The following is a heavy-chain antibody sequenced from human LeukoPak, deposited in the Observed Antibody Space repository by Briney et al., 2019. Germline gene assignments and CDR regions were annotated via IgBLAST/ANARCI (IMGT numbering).Heavy chain of an antibody. Sequence: PGGSLIRSCAASGFTFGSFAMMWVRQAPGEGLEWVSSIIGTGRVIYYAPSVKGRFTISTDNAKDSLFLQMISVRDEDTAVYYCVRWGEGETLSGFIHFYYSGMDVWGKGTTVAVSS. CDR3: VRWGEGETLSGFIHFYYSGMDV. J-gene: IGHJ6*04. CDR1: GFTFGSFA. CDR2: IIGTGRVI. V-gene: IGHV3-21*01. D-gene: IGHD3-16*01.